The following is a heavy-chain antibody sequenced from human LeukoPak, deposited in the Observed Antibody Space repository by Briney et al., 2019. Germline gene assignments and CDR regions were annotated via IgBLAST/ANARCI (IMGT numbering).Heavy chain of an antibody. V-gene: IGHV3-30-3*01. Sequence: GRSLRLSCAASGFTFSSYAMHWVRQAPGKGLEWVAVISYDGSNKYYADSVKGRFTISRDNSKNTLYLQMNSLRAEDTAVYYCARGLAPEDWFDPWSQGTLVTVPS. CDR1: GFTFSSYA. J-gene: IGHJ5*02. CDR3: ARGLAPEDWFDP. CDR2: ISYDGSNK.